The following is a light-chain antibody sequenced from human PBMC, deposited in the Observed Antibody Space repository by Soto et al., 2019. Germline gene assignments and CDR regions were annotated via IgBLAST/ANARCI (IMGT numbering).Light chain of an antibody. CDR1: SSDVGGYNY. CDR2: EVS. V-gene: IGLV2-14*01. J-gene: IGLJ1*01. Sequence: QSALTQPASGSGSPGQSVTISCTGTSSDVGGYNYVSWYQQHPGKAPKLMIYEVSNRPSGVSNRFSGSKSGNTASLTLSGLQAEDAADYDCTSYTSTTTEVVGTGTKLTVL. CDR3: TSYTSTTTEV.